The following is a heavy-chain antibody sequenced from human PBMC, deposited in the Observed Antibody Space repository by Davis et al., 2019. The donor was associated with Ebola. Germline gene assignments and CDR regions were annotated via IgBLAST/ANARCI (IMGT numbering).Heavy chain of an antibody. CDR3: ARVNYDFWSGYYSDNWFDP. D-gene: IGHD3-3*01. V-gene: IGHV4-59*12. Sequence: SETLSLTCTVSGGSISSYYWSWIRQPPGKGLEWIGYIYYSGSTNYKPSLKSRVTISVDTAKNQFSLKLSSVTAADTAVYYCARVNYDFWSGYYSDNWFDPWGQGTLVTVSS. CDR2: IYYSGST. CDR1: GGSISSYY. J-gene: IGHJ5*02.